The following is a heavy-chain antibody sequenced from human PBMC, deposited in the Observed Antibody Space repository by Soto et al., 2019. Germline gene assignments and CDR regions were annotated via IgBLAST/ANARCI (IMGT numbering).Heavy chain of an antibody. Sequence: PGGSLRLSCTGSGFNFSEFAMSWFRQAPGKGLEWVGLIRTNADGGTIEYAASVKGRFTITRDENRNIAYLQMNSLKTEDTAVIYCARAPYCASTSCYGGFHYGGQGPLVTASS. D-gene: IGHD2-2*01. CDR2: IRTNADGGTI. CDR1: GFNFSEFA. CDR3: ARAPYCASTSCYGGFHY. V-gene: IGHV3-49*03. J-gene: IGHJ4*02.